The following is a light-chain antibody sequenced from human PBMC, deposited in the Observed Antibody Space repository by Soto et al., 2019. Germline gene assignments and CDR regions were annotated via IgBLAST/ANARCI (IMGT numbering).Light chain of an antibody. CDR3: QRYGNLPIT. V-gene: IGKV1-33*01. Sequence: DIQMTQSPSSLSASVGDRVTITCPASQDISNSLNWYQQKPGRAPNLLIYDASNLETGVPSRFSGSRSGTDFSFTISSLQPEDIATYYCQRYGNLPITFGQGTRLEIK. J-gene: IGKJ5*01. CDR2: DAS. CDR1: QDISNS.